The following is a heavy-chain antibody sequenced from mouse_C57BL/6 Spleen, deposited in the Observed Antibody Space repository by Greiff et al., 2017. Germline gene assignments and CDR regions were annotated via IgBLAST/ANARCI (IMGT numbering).Heavy chain of an antibody. Sequence: VQLHQSGAELVKPGASVKLSCTASGFNIKDYYMHWVKQRTEQSLEWIGRIDPEDGGTNYAPNFQGKATITADTSSNTAYLQLSSLTSEDTAVYYCARSTTVRYVDYWGQGTTLTVSS. D-gene: IGHD1-1*01. CDR1: GFNIKDYY. CDR2: IDPEDGGT. CDR3: ARSTTVRYVDY. J-gene: IGHJ2*01. V-gene: IGHV14-2*01.